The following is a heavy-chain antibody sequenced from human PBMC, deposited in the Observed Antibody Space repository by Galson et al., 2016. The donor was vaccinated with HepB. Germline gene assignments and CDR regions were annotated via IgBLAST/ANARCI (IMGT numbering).Heavy chain of an antibody. CDR3: TKQVAEGGLGDT. J-gene: IGHJ5*02. V-gene: IGHV3-30*18. D-gene: IGHD2-15*01. Sequence: SLRLSCAASGFVFSNYGMHWVRQAPGKGLEWVAGLSYNGLNQHYPHSLMGRFTVSRDNSKSIMYLQMDSLRPDDTAVYYCTKQVAEGGLGDTWGQGTVVTVSS. CDR1: GFVFSNYG. CDR2: LSYNGLNQ.